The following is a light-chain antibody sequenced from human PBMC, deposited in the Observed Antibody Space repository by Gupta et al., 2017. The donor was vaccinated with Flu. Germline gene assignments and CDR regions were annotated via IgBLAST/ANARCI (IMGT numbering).Light chain of an antibody. Sequence: PSTLSASVGDRVTITCRASQNIDSWLAWYQKKPGRAPKSLIYKASRVETGVPSRFSGSGSGTEFSLTISSRQPDDFATYYCQQDRSSPWTFGQGTKVEIK. J-gene: IGKJ1*01. CDR3: QQDRSSPWT. CDR1: QNIDSW. CDR2: KAS. V-gene: IGKV1-5*03.